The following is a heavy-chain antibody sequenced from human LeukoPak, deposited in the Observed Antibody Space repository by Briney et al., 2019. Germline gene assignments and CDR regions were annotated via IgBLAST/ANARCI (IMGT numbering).Heavy chain of an antibody. Sequence: PGGSLRLSCAASGFTFNRNAISWVRQAPGKGLEWVSTIGGSGDKTFYADSVKGRFTIPRDNSKNMVHSQMNSLTGEDTALYYCVRRGDASSGWGDHDFWGQGALVTVSS. CDR1: GFTFNRNA. V-gene: IGHV3-23*01. CDR3: VRRGDASSGWGDHDF. D-gene: IGHD6-19*01. CDR2: IGGSGDKT. J-gene: IGHJ4*02.